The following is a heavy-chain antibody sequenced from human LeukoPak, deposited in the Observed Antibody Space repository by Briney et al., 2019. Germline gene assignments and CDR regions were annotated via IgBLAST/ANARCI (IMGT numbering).Heavy chain of an antibody. CDR2: IIPILGIA. CDR1: GGTFSSYA. D-gene: IGHD6-6*01. Sequence: ASVKVSCKASGGTFSSYAISWVRQAPGQGLEWMGRIIPILGIANYAQKFQGRVTITADKSTSTAYMELSSLRSEDTAVYYCGSWGTARMAARPTIYPWGQGTLVTVSS. J-gene: IGHJ5*02. CDR3: GSWGTARMAARPTIYP. V-gene: IGHV1-69*04.